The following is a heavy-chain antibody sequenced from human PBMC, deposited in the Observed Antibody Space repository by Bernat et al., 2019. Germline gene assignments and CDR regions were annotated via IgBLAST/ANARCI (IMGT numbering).Heavy chain of an antibody. J-gene: IGHJ3*02. D-gene: IGHD2-15*01. CDR2: IYYSGST. V-gene: IGHV4-39*01. CDR1: GGSISSSSYY. CDR3: ARRSEVFWVVVAASPGAFDI. Sequence: QLQLQESGPGLVKPSETLSLTCTVSGGSISSSSYYWGWIRQPPGKGLEWIGSIYYSGSTYYNPSLKSRVTISVDTSKNQFSLKLSSVTAADTAVYYCARRSEVFWVVVAASPGAFDICGQGTMVTVSS.